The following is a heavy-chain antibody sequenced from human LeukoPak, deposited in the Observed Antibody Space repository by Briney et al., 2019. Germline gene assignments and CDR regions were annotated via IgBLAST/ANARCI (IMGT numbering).Heavy chain of an antibody. CDR3: ARDDGVSLEGHFFDY. Sequence: SETLSLTCAVYGGSFSGYYWSWIRQHPGKGLEWIGYIYYSGSTYYNPSLKSRVTISVDTSKNQFSLKLSSVTAADTAVYYCARDDGVSLEGHFFDYWGQGTLVTVSS. V-gene: IGHV4-31*11. D-gene: IGHD3-10*01. CDR2: IYYSGST. CDR1: GGSFSGYY. J-gene: IGHJ4*02.